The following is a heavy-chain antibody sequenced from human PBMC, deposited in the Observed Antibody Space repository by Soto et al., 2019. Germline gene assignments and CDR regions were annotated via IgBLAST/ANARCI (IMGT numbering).Heavy chain of an antibody. Sequence: GGSLRLSCEASGLTVTSHAMSWVRQAPGKGLEWVSAISGSGGSTYYADSVKGRFTISRDNSKNTLYLQMNSLRAEDTAVYYCAKDQEPRYSGSYYYYYGMDVWGQGTTVTVSS. CDR1: GLTVTSHA. CDR3: AKDQEPRYSGSYYYYYGMDV. D-gene: IGHD1-26*01. CDR2: ISGSGGST. J-gene: IGHJ6*02. V-gene: IGHV3-23*01.